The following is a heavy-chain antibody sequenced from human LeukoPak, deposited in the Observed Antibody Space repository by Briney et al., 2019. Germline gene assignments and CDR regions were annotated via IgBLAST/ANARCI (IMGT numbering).Heavy chain of an antibody. CDR3: ASDSSGYYYVFDY. D-gene: IGHD3-22*01. Sequence: SETLSLTCTVSGGSISSSSYYWGWIRQPPGKGLEWIGSIYYSGSTYYNPSLKSRVTISVDTSKNQFSLKLSSVTAADTAVYYCASDSSGYYYVFDYWGQGTLVTVSS. CDR2: IYYSGST. J-gene: IGHJ4*02. V-gene: IGHV4-39*07. CDR1: GGSISSSSYY.